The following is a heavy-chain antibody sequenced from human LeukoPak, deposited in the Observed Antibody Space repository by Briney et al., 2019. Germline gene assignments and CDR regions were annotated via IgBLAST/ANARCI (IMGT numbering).Heavy chain of an antibody. V-gene: IGHV3-23*01. CDR2: ISGSGGST. J-gene: IGHJ4*02. D-gene: IGHD3-22*01. CDR1: GFTFSSYA. Sequence: SGGSLRLSCAASGFTFSSYAMSWVRQAPGKGLEWVSAISGSGGSTYYADSVKGRFTISRDNSKNTLYLQMNSLRAEDTAVHYCAKEDYYDSSGPPRDWGQGTLVTVSS. CDR3: AKEDYYDSSGPPRD.